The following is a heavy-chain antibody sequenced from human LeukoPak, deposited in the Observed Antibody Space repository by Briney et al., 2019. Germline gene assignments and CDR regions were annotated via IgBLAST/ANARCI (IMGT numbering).Heavy chain of an antibody. Sequence: QPGRSLRLSCAASGFTFSSYAMHWVRQAPGKGLEWVAVISYDGSNKYYADSEKGRFAISRDNSKNTLYLQMNSLRAEDTAVYYCARDRQDTAMVTLFDYWGQGTLVTVSS. V-gene: IGHV3-30*09. J-gene: IGHJ4*02. D-gene: IGHD5-18*01. CDR1: GFTFSSYA. CDR3: ARDRQDTAMVTLFDY. CDR2: ISYDGSNK.